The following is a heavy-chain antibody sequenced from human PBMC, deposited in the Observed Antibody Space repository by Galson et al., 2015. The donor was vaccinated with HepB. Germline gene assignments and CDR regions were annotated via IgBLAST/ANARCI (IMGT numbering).Heavy chain of an antibody. CDR1: GYTFSNYG. V-gene: IGHV1-18*01. CDR3: ARARYSSSPPDY. J-gene: IGHJ4*02. Sequence: SVKVSCKASGYTFSNYGISWVRQAPGQGLEWMGWISVYNGNTNYTQRFQGRVTMTTDTSTKTAYMELRNLRSDDTAVYYCARARYSSSPPDYWGQGTLVTVSS. D-gene: IGHD6-6*01. CDR2: ISVYNGNT.